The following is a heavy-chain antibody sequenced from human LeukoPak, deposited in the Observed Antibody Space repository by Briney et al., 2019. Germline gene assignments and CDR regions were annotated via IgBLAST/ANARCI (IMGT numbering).Heavy chain of an antibody. CDR2: INPSGGST. V-gene: IGHV1-46*01. D-gene: IGHD5-24*01. CDR3: ARDGDGYKWGTFIFDY. CDR1: GYTFTSYY. Sequence: ASVKVSCKASGYTFTSYYMHWVRQAPGQGLEWMGIINPSGGSTSYAQKFQGRVTMTRDMSTSTVYMELSSLRSEDTAVYYCARDGDGYKWGTFIFDYWGQGTLVTVSS. J-gene: IGHJ4*02.